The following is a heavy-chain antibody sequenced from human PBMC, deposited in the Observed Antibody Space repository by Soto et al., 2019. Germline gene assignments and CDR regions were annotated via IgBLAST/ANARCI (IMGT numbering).Heavy chain of an antibody. CDR2: IYWDDDT. Sequence: QITLKESGPTLVKPTQTLTLTCIFSGFSFSADGVGVGWIRQPPGKALEWLALIYWDDDTRYRPSLKSRLTITKDSSKNQVVLTMTNMAPLDTATYYCAHAFGGTSWPNDAFDVWGQGTVVTVSS. D-gene: IGHD3-16*01. CDR1: GFSFSADGVG. CDR3: AHAFGGTSWPNDAFDV. V-gene: IGHV2-5*02. J-gene: IGHJ3*01.